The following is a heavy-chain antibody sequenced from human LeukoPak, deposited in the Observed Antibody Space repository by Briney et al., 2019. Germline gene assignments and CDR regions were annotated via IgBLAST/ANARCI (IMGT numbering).Heavy chain of an antibody. V-gene: IGHV3-48*04. CDR1: GFTFSIFS. CDR3: ARVTGSDSAWHFDY. D-gene: IGHD3-22*01. Sequence: GGSLRLSCSASGFTFSIFSINWVRQSPGKGLEWVSYTSGSRGTTYYADSVKGRFTIARDNAKNSLYLQMNSLRAEDTAVYYCARVTGSDSAWHFDYWGQGALVTVSS. J-gene: IGHJ4*02. CDR2: TSGSRGTT.